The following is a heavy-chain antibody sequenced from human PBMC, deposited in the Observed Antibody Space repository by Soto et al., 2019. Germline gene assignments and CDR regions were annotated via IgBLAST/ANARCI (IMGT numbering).Heavy chain of an antibody. Sequence: GGSLRLSCAASGFTFNNYGMTWVRQAPGKGLEWVSGISSSGDTTYYVDSVKGRLTISRDNSKNTLYLQMTSLRVEDTAVYYCASEYGSGSYGHYYGMDVWGQGTTVTVSS. V-gene: IGHV3-23*01. CDR1: GFTFNNYG. CDR3: ASEYGSGSYGHYYGMDV. J-gene: IGHJ6*02. D-gene: IGHD3-10*01. CDR2: ISSSGDTT.